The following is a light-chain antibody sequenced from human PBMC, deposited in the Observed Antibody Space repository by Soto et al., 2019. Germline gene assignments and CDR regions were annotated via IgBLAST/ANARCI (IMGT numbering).Light chain of an antibody. CDR3: QQYNSYWT. CDR1: QSLSGW. J-gene: IGKJ1*01. CDR2: DAS. Sequence: DIQMTQSPSTLSASVGDRVIITCRASQSLSGWLAWYQQKPGKAPKLLIYDASSLESGVPSRFSGSGSGTEFTLTISSLQSDDFATYYCQQYNSYWTFGQGTKV. V-gene: IGKV1-5*01.